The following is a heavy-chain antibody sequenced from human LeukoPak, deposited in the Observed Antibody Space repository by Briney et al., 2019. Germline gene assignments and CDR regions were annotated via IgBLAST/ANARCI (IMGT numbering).Heavy chain of an antibody. CDR1: GFTFSSYW. V-gene: IGHV3-74*01. D-gene: IGHD2-15*01. CDR3: AKAPVTTCRGAFCYPFDY. J-gene: IGHJ4*02. Sequence: GGSLRLSCAASGFTFSSYWMHWVRQAPGKGLVWVSRINSDGSSTTYADSVKGRFTISRDNAKNTVYLQMNRLRPEDAAVYYCAKAPVTTCRGAFCYPFDYWGLGTLVTVSS. CDR2: INSDGSST.